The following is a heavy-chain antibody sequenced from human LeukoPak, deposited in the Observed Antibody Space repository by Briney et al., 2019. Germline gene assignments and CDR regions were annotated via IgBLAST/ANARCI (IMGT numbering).Heavy chain of an antibody. CDR3: AKDPSMGRGVSTVFDY. Sequence: PGGTLRPSCAASGFTFSSFGMSWVRQAPGKGLEWVSAISGSGGSTYYADSVKGRFTISRDNSKNTLYLQMNSLRAEDTAVYYCAKDPSMGRGVSTVFDYWGQGTLVTVSS. CDR1: GFTFSSFG. CDR2: ISGSGGST. J-gene: IGHJ4*02. D-gene: IGHD3-10*01. V-gene: IGHV3-23*01.